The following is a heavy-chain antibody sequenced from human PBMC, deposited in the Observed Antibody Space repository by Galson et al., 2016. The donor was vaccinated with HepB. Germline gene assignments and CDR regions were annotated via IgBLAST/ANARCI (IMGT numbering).Heavy chain of an antibody. Sequence: SLRLSCATSGFTFTRCNMNWVRQAPGKGLEWVSSISSGSSYIYYADSVKGRFTISRDNVKKSLYLQMNSLRPEDTAVYYCARVREQQLLDALDIWGQGTMVTVSS. CDR3: ARVREQQLLDALDI. CDR1: GFTFTRCN. J-gene: IGHJ3*02. V-gene: IGHV3-21*01. D-gene: IGHD6-13*01. CDR2: ISSGSSYI.